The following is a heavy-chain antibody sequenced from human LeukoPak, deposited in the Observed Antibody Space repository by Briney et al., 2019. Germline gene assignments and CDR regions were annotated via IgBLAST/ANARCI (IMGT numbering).Heavy chain of an antibody. CDR3: PRGDGVYDYVWGRSY. CDR2: ISSGGDTF. D-gene: IGHD3-16*01. Sequence: GGSLRLSCAASGFMFSDYYMVWIRQAPGKGLEWIAYISSGGDTFFYADSVKGRFTISRDNSGDSLYLQMNSLRAEDTAVYYCPRGDGVYDYVWGRSYWGQGTLVTVSS. J-gene: IGHJ4*02. V-gene: IGHV3-11*01. CDR1: GFMFSDYY.